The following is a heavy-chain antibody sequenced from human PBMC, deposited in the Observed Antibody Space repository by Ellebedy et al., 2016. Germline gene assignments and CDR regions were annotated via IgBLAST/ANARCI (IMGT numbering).Heavy chain of an antibody. Sequence: SLKISXATSGFTFDDYALHWVRQVPGKGLEWDSGISWNSAAIGYGEAVKGRFTISRDSAKNYLYLQMNSLRVEDTALYFCAKGTMDYLHHWGQGTLVTVSS. CDR3: AKGTMDYLHH. J-gene: IGHJ4*02. V-gene: IGHV3-9*01. CDR1: GFTFDDYA. CDR2: ISWNSAAI. D-gene: IGHD3-10*01.